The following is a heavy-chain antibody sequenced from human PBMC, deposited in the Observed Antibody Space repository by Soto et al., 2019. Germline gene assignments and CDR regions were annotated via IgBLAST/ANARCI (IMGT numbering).Heavy chain of an antibody. Sequence: ASVKVSCKASGYTFTSYYMHWVRQAPGQGLEWMGIINPSGGSTSYAQKFQGRVTMTRDTSTSTVYMELSSLRSEDTAVYYCAKIGADIVVVPAAMPDYYYYGMDVWGQGTTVTVSS. J-gene: IGHJ6*02. V-gene: IGHV1-46*01. CDR2: INPSGGST. D-gene: IGHD2-2*01. CDR1: GYTFTSYY. CDR3: AKIGADIVVVPAAMPDYYYYGMDV.